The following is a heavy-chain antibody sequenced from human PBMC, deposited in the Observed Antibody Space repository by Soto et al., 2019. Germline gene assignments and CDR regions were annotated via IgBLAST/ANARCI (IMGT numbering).Heavy chain of an antibody. V-gene: IGHV1-8*01. D-gene: IGHD2-15*01. CDR2: MNPNSGNT. Sequence: ASVKVSCKASGYTFTSYDINWVRQATGQGLEWMGWMNPNSGNTGYAQKFQGRVTMTRNTSISTAYMELSSLRSEDTAVYYCARSHQGGYCSGGSCYSVDYYYYYMDVWGKGTTVTVSS. J-gene: IGHJ6*03. CDR1: GYTFTSYD. CDR3: ARSHQGGYCSGGSCYSVDYYYYYMDV.